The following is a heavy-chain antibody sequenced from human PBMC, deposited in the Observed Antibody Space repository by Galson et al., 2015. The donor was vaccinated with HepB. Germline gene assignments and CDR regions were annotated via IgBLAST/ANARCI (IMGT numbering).Heavy chain of an antibody. CDR2: IRSKANSYAT. J-gene: IGHJ3*02. D-gene: IGHD4-17*01. Sequence: LRLSCAASGFTFSNAWMSWVRQAQGKGLEWVGRIRSKANSYATAYAASVKGGFTISRDDSKNTAYLQMNSLKTEDTAVYYCTRPGYGDDLDAFDIWGQGTMVTVSS. CDR3: TRPGYGDDLDAFDI. CDR1: GFTFSNAW. V-gene: IGHV3-73*01.